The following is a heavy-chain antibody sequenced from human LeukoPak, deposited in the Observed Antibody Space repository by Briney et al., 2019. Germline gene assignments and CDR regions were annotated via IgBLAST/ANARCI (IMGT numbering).Heavy chain of an antibody. Sequence: GGSLRLSCAASGFTFSSYSMNWVRQAPGKGLEWVSSISSSSRSIYYADSVKGRFTISRDNAKNSLYLQMNSLRAEDTAIYYCARGEAEAGTFDYWGQGTLVTVSS. V-gene: IGHV3-21*01. D-gene: IGHD6-19*01. CDR3: ARGEAEAGTFDY. J-gene: IGHJ4*02. CDR1: GFTFSSYS. CDR2: ISSSSRSI.